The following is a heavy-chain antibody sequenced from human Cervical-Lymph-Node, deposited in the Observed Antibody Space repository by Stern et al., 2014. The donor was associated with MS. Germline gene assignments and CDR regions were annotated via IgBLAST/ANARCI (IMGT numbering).Heavy chain of an antibody. CDR1: GFSFGSYA. J-gene: IGHJ4*02. Sequence: QMQLVQSGGGVVQPGRSLRLSCAASGFSFGSYAMHWVRQAPGKGLEWVASVSYDGSDKYYTDSVKGRFTISRDESMSTLFLQMNSLRAEDTALYYCARDPYDSSGYFPYYFDYWGQGTLVTVSS. V-gene: IGHV3-30*04. CDR3: ARDPYDSSGYFPYYFDY. CDR2: VSYDGSDK. D-gene: IGHD3-22*01.